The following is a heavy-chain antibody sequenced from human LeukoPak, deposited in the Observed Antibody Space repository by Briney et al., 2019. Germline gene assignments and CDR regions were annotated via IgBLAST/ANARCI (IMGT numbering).Heavy chain of an antibody. D-gene: IGHD1-26*01. CDR3: ARHGWELHFDY. J-gene: IGHJ4*02. CDR2: IYYSGST. Sequence: SETLSLTCAVYGGSFSGYYWSWIRQPPGKGLEWIGSIYYSGSTYYNPSLKSRVTISVDTSKNQFSLKLSSVTAADTAVYYCARHGWELHFDYWGQGTLVTVSS. V-gene: IGHV4-34*01. CDR1: GGSFSGYY.